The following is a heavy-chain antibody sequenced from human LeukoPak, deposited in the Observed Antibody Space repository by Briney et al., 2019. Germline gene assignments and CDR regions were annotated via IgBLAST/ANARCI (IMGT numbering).Heavy chain of an antibody. D-gene: IGHD6-13*01. V-gene: IGHV3-30*03. CDR3: ARDEGSSWPPSDY. CDR1: GFTFSSYG. Sequence: GGSLRLSCAASGFTFSSYGMHWVRQAPGKGLEWVAVISYDGGNKYYADSVKDRFTISRDSSKNTLFLQMNSLRAEDTAVYYCARDEGSSWPPSDYWGQGTLVTVSS. CDR2: ISYDGGNK. J-gene: IGHJ4*02.